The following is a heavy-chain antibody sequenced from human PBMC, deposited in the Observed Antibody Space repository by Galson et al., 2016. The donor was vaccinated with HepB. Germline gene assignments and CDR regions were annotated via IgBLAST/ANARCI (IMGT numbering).Heavy chain of an antibody. V-gene: IGHV2-70*10. CDR1: GFSLSTSAMS. CDR3: ARPYCTSAGCYYDAFDI. D-gene: IGHD2-2*01. CDR2: IDWDDDK. Sequence: PALVKPTQTLTLTCNLSGFSLSTSAMSVSWIRQPPGKALEWVARIDWDDDKYYSTSLKSRLTISKDTSNNQVVLTMTNMGSVDTATYYCARPYCTSAGCYYDAFDIWGQGTMVTVSS. J-gene: IGHJ3*02.